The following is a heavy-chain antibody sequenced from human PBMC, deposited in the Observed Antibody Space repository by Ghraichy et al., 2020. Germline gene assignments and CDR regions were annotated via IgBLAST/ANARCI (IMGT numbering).Heavy chain of an antibody. Sequence: SETLSLTCIVSGGAVTSYYWSWIRQPAGKGLEWIGRFYPSGTRLNPSLQSRVTMSVDTSKNQFSLKLSSVTAADTAVYYCAKDSGPGDYYYYGMDVWGQGTTVTVSS. D-gene: IGHD7-27*01. CDR1: GGAVTSYY. CDR2: FYPSGT. V-gene: IGHV4-4*07. CDR3: AKDSGPGDYYYYGMDV. J-gene: IGHJ6*02.